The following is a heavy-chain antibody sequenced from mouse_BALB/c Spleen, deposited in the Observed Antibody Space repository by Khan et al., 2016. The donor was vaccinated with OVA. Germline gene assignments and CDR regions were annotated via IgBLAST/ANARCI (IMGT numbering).Heavy chain of an antibody. CDR3: ARDGSRYNYAMDY. CDR2: ISYSGST. J-gene: IGHJ4*01. Sequence: VQLQQLGPGLVKPSQSLSLTCTVTGYSITSDYAWNWIRQFPGNKLEWMGYISYSGSTNYNPALKSRISITRDTSKNQFFLQLNSVTTEDTATYYCARDGSRYNYAMDYGGQGTSVTVSS. CDR1: GYSITSDYA. D-gene: IGHD2-3*01. V-gene: IGHV3-2*02.